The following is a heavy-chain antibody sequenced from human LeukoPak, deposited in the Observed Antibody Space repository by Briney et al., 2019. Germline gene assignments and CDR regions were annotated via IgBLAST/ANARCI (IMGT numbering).Heavy chain of an antibody. D-gene: IGHD2-2*01. CDR1: GFTFRNYA. CDR2: ISGAGYNT. J-gene: IGHJ4*02. CDR3: AKDLKEGFCSATSCYGIDS. V-gene: IGHV3-23*01. Sequence: GGSLRLSCEASGFTFRNYAMSWVRQAPGKGLEWVSAISGAGYNTYYADSVKGRFTLSRDNSKNTLFLQMNSLRAEDTALYYCAKDLKEGFCSATSCYGIDSWGQGTLVTVSS.